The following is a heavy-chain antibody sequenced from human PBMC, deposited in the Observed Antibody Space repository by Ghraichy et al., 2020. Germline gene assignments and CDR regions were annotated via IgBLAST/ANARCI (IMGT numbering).Heavy chain of an antibody. J-gene: IGHJ4*02. Sequence: GGSLRLSCAASGFTFSNYGMHWVRQAPGKGLEWVAVISYDGSNTYYADSVKGRFTISRDNSKNTLYLQMNSLRAEDTAVYYCAKDPYPYYYGSSCPILGGYCGQGTLVTVSS. V-gene: IGHV3-30*18. D-gene: IGHD3-22*01. CDR1: GFTFSNYG. CDR2: ISYDGSNT. CDR3: AKDPYPYYYGSSCPILGGY.